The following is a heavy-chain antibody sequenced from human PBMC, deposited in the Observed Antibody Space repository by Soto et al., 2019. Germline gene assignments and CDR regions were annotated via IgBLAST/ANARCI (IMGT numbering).Heavy chain of an antibody. J-gene: IGHJ4*02. CDR3: ARSSTSANYFDY. D-gene: IGHD2-2*01. Sequence: QVQLQESGPGLVKPSQTLSLTCTVSGGSISSGGYYLSWIRQHPGKGLEWIGYIYYSGSTYYNPSLKSRVTTAVDTSKNQFSLELSSVTAADTAVYYCARSSTSANYFDYWGQGTLVTVSS. V-gene: IGHV4-31*03. CDR1: GGSISSGGYY. CDR2: IYYSGST.